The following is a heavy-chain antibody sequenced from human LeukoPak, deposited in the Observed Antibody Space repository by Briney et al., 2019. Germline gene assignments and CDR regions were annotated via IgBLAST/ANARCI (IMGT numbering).Heavy chain of an antibody. CDR2: ISAYNGNT. Sequence: ASVKVSCKASGYTFTSYGISCVRQAPGQGLEWMGWISAYNGNTNYAQKLQGRVTMTTDTSTSTAYMEQRSLRSDETAVCSIARVGLLLWFGEGDYYYMDVWGKGTTVTVSS. J-gene: IGHJ6*03. D-gene: IGHD3-10*01. CDR3: ARVGLLLWFGEGDYYYMDV. V-gene: IGHV1-18*01. CDR1: GYTFTSYG.